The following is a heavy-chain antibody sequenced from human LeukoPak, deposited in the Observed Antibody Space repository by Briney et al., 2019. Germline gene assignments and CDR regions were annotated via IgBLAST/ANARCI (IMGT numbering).Heavy chain of an antibody. V-gene: IGHV4-39*07. D-gene: IGHD3-10*01. CDR2: IYYSGST. J-gene: IGHJ4*02. CDR3: ARGGGGDNYYGSCGFFDY. Sequence: SETLSLTCTVSGGSSSSSSYYWGWIRQPPGKGLEWIGSIYYSGSTNYNPSLKSRVTISVDTSKNQFSLKLSSVTAADTAVYYCARGGGGDNYYGSCGFFDYWGQGTLVTVSS. CDR1: GGSSSSSSYY.